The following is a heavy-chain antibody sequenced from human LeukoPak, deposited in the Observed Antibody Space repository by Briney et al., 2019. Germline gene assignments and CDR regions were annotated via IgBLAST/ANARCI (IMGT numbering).Heavy chain of an antibody. CDR1: GFTFSSAW. CDR3: SKRFWTGYYDS. Sequence: GGSLRLSCAASGFTFSSAWMTWVRQAPGKGLEYVARIKSKVDGETSDYIAPVKGRFIISRDDSKNTLYLQMNSLRTEDTAVYYCSKRFWTGYYDSWGQGTLVTVSS. D-gene: IGHD3/OR15-3a*01. V-gene: IGHV3-15*01. J-gene: IGHJ4*02. CDR2: IKSKVDGETS.